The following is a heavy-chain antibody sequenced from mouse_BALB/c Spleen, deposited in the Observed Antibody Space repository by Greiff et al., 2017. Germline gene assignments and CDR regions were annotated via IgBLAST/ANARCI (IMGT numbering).Heavy chain of an antibody. CDR1: GFTFSSFG. D-gene: IGHD4-1*01. V-gene: IGHV5-17*02. CDR3: ARSDWAFDY. CDR2: ISSGSSTI. J-gene: IGHJ2*01. Sequence: EVMLVESGGGLVQPGGSRKLSCAASGFTFSSFGMHWVRQAPEKGLEWVAYISSGSSTIYYADTVKGRFTISRDNPKNTLFLQMTSLRSEDTAMYYCARSDWAFDYWGQGTTLTVSS.